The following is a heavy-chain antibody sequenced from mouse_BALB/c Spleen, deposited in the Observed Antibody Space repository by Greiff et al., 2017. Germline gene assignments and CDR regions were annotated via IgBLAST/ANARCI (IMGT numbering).Heavy chain of an antibody. Sequence: EVQGVESGGGLVQPKGSLKLSCAASGFTFNTYAMNWVRQAPGKGLEWVARIRSKSNNYATYYADSVKDRFTISRDDSQSMLYLQINNLKTEDTAMYYCVRPSRGDMEYGGKRTTDTVSS. D-gene: IGHD6-1*01. V-gene: IGHV10-1*02. J-gene: IGHJ4*01. CDR3: VRPSRGDMEY. CDR1: GFTFNTYA. CDR2: IRSKSNNYAT.